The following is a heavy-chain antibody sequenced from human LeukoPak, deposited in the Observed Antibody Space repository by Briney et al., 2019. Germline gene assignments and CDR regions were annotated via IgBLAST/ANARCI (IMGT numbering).Heavy chain of an antibody. CDR2: IYYSGST. V-gene: IGHV4-59*01. D-gene: IGHD2-15*01. Sequence: PSETLSLTCTVAGGSISSYYWSWIRQPAGKGLEWIGNIYYSGSTNYNPSLKSRVTISVDTSKSQYSLKLSSVTAADTAMYYCARSFTYCSVGSCFSYWGQGTLVTVSS. CDR3: ARSFTYCSVGSCFSY. CDR1: GGSISSYY. J-gene: IGHJ4*02.